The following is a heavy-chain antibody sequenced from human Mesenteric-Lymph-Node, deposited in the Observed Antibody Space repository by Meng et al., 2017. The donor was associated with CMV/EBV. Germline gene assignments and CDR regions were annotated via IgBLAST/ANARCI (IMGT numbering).Heavy chain of an antibody. CDR3: ARDPYGDYEGGYFDY. CDR2: VSAYTGST. Sequence: ASVKVSCKASGYTFISYGITWVRQAPGQGLEWMGWVSAYTGSTQYAQNLQGRVSMTRDTSTRTVYMEVRSLRSDDTAVYYCARDPYGDYEGGYFDYWGQGTLVTVSS. J-gene: IGHJ4*02. V-gene: IGHV1-18*01. CDR1: GYTFISYG. D-gene: IGHD5-12*01.